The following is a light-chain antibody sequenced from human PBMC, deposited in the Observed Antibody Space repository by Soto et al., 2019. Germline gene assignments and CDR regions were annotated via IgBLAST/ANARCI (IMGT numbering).Light chain of an antibody. CDR2: ASS. CDR3: SAYTSGSTLDV. Sequence: QSVLTQPASVSGSPGQSITISCTGTSSDVGSYNYVSWYQHHPGKAPRLMIYASSNRPSGVSHRFSGSRSGNTASLTISGLQAEDEVDYYCSAYTSGSTLDVFGTGTKGTVL. J-gene: IGLJ1*01. V-gene: IGLV2-14*01. CDR1: SSDVGSYNY.